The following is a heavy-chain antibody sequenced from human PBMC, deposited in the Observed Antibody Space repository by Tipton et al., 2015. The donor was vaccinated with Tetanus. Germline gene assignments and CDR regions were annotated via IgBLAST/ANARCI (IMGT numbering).Heavy chain of an antibody. Sequence: TLSLTCTVSGASISNSSSYWGWIRQSPGKGLEWIGNIYFSGSTYYNPSLKSGVTISVDTSKNQFSLSLNSVTAADTAVYYCAKLFRVRARGITMVVVVPPGYFDYWGQGTLITVPS. J-gene: IGHJ4*02. V-gene: IGHV4-39*01. D-gene: IGHD3-22*01. CDR2: IYFSGST. CDR3: AKLFRVRARGITMVVVVPPGYFDY. CDR1: GASISNSSSY.